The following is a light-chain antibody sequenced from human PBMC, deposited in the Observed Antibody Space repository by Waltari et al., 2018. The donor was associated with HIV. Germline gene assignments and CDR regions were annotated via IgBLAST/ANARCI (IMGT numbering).Light chain of an antibody. J-gene: IGKJ4*01. CDR1: QNISNF. CDR2: AAS. V-gene: IGKV1-39*01. Sequence: DIQMTQSPASLSASLGDRVTITCRASQNISNFLNWYQMKPGKAPKLLIRAASILHSGVSSRFTGSGSVTDFTLTISSLQREDFASYSCQQSYSTPPTFGGGTKVEIK. CDR3: QQSYSTPPT.